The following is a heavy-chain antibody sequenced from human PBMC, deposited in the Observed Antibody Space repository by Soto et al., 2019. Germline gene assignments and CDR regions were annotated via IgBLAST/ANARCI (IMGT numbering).Heavy chain of an antibody. J-gene: IGHJ4*02. D-gene: IGHD5-18*01. CDR3: AKDRLRQRDGYHYFDY. Sequence: GGSLRLSCAASGFTFSSYAMSWVRQAPGKGLEWVSAISGSGGSTYYADSVKGRFTISRDNSKNTLYLQMNSLRAEDTAVYYCAKDRLRQRDGYHYFDYWGQGTLVTVSS. CDR2: ISGSGGST. CDR1: GFTFSSYA. V-gene: IGHV3-23*01.